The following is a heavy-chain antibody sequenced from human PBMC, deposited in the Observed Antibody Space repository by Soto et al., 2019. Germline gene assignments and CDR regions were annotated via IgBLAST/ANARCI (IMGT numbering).Heavy chain of an antibody. CDR1: GYTFTSYG. J-gene: IGHJ5*02. CDR3: ASDDGAKWYDGGWSDP. CDR2: ISGYNGNT. Sequence: QVQLVQSGAEVKKPGASVKVSCKSSGYTFTSYGISWVRQAPGQGLEWMGWISGYNGNTNYAKKLQGRATMTTDTYRRTTNMELRTLSSDAPAVYSWASDDGAKWYDGGWSDPWGQGTLVPVSS. D-gene: IGHD1-1*01. V-gene: IGHV1-18*01.